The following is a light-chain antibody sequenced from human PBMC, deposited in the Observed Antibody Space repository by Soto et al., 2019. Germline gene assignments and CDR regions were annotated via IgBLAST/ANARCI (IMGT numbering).Light chain of an antibody. CDR1: QSINTY. V-gene: IGKV1-39*01. Sequence: IQMTQCPSSLSASKGDRVTITWRASQSINTYLNWYQQKPGKAPNLLIYTASRLESGVPSRFSGSGSGTEFTLTISCRQSDDFAVYYCQQYNNRPPWPFGEGTKVDIK. CDR3: QQYNNRPPWP. CDR2: TAS. J-gene: IGKJ1*01.